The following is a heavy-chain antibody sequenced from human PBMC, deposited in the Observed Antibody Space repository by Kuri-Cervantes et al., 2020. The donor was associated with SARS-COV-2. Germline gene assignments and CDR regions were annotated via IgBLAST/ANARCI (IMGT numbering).Heavy chain of an antibody. CDR3: AKDPWAVVVSGAFDT. CDR2: ISSSSSYI. CDR1: GFTFNSYS. D-gene: IGHD3-22*01. J-gene: IGHJ3*02. V-gene: IGHV3-21*04. Sequence: GGSLRLSCAASGFTFNSYSMNWVRQAPGKGLEWVSSISSSSSYIYYADSVKGRFTISRDNAKNSLYLQMNSLRAEDTATYYCAKDPWAVVVSGAFDTWGQGTMVTVSS.